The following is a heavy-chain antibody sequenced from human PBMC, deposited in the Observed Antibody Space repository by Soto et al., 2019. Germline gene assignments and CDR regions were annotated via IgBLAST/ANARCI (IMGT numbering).Heavy chain of an antibody. CDR2: IKGDGSDP. Sequence: GGSLRLSCATSGFTLNDYYISWFRQVPGKGLEWVGNIKGDGSDPHYVDSVKGRFTISRDNAENLIYLQMNHLRVEDTAMYYCARDPVTADWGQGTPVTVSS. CDR3: ARDPVTAD. CDR1: GFTLNDYY. J-gene: IGHJ4*02. V-gene: IGHV3-7*03.